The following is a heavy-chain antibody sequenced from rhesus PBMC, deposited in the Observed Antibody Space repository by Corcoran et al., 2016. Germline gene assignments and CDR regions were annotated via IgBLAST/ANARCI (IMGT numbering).Heavy chain of an antibody. CDR3: ARQGYTDHLGGLDS. CDR1: VCASSGYHK. V-gene: IGHV4-143*01. CDR2: AYGNRASA. Sequence: QVQLQESGPGLVKPSETLSLTCTFSVCASSGYHKWNWIRTDPGKGLEWIGGAYGNRASASYNPSLKSRLTISKATSKNQFSLWLTSVTAADTAVYYCARQGYTDHLGGLDSWGQGVVVTVSS. J-gene: IGHJ6*01. D-gene: IGHD2-39*02.